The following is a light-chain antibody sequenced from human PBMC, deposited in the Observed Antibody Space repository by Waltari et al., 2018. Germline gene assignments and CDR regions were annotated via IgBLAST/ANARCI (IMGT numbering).Light chain of an antibody. CDR1: ESVDKW. Sequence: DIQMTQSPSLLSASFGDSVTITCRASESVDKWLAWYQPKPGKAPKLLIYEASNLQKGVPSRFSGSGDGIYFTLSISSLQPEDFATYYCQQYHRFYTFGQGTKLEIK. CDR3: QQYHRFYT. J-gene: IGKJ2*01. V-gene: IGKV1-5*03. CDR2: EAS.